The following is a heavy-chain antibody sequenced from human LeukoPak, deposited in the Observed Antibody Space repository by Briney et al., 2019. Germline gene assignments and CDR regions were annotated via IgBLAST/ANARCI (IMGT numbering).Heavy chain of an antibody. D-gene: IGHD4-23*01. CDR3: ATAGYYGGKRNALDI. J-gene: IGHJ3*02. V-gene: IGHV3-74*03. CDR2: VNGDGSST. Sequence: SGGSLRLSCEASGFTFSSYWMHWVRQAPGKGLVWVSRVNGDGSSTTYADSVKGRFTISRDNARNTLYLQMNSLRAEETAVYYCATAGYYGGKRNALDIWGQGTMVTVSS. CDR1: GFTFSSYW.